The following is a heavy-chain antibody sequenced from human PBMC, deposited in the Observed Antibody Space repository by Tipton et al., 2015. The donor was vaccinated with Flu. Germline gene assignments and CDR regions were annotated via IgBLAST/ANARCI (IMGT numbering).Heavy chain of an antibody. J-gene: IGHJ6*03. CDR3: ARARRFLEWQFYYYYMDV. D-gene: IGHD3-3*01. CDR2: ISSSGTT. Sequence: TLSLTCTVSGGSISSHHWSWIRQSPGKGLEWIAYISSSGTTNYNPSLKSRATTSVDTSKNHFSLKLTSVTAADTAVYFCARARRFLEWQFYYYYMDVWGKGTAVTVSS. V-gene: IGHV4-59*11. CDR1: GGSISSHH.